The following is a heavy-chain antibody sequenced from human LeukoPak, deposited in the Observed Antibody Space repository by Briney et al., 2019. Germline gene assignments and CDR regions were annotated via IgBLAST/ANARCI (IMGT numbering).Heavy chain of an antibody. J-gene: IGHJ4*02. CDR3: ARNLIPEQLVLNF. D-gene: IGHD6-13*01. Sequence: SETLSLTCTVSGGSISISSYFWGWIRPPPGKGLEWIGSIYYSGSTYYNPSLKSRVTISVDTSKNQFSLKLSSVTAADTAVYYCARNLIPEQLVLNFWGQGTLVTVSS. V-gene: IGHV4-39*07. CDR2: IYYSGST. CDR1: GGSISISSYF.